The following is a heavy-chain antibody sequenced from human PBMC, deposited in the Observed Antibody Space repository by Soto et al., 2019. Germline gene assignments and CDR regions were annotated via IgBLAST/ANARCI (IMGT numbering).Heavy chain of an antibody. D-gene: IGHD6-19*01. CDR2: ISSSSSYI. CDR3: ARVSRPSSEGYYYYGMDV. V-gene: IGHV3-21*01. Sequence: PVVSVRLSCAASGFTFSSYSMNWVRQAPWKGLEWVSSISSSSSYIYYADSVKGRFTISRDNAKNSLYLQMNSLRAEDTAVYYCARVSRPSSEGYYYYGMDVWGQGTTVTVSS. CDR1: GFTFSSYS. J-gene: IGHJ6*02.